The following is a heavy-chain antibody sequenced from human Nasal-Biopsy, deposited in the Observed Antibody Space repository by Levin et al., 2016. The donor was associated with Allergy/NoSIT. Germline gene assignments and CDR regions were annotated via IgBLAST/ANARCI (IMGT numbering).Heavy chain of an antibody. D-gene: IGHD3-3*01. CDR3: AREKVLRYLEWLVNYYMDV. V-gene: IGHV3-23*01. J-gene: IGHJ6*03. Sequence: GGSLRLSCAASGFTFSSHAMSWVRQAPGKGLEWVSTISGSGGFTAYADSVKGRFTISRDNSKNTLSLQLNSLRAEDTAVYYCAREKVLRYLEWLVNYYMDVWGKGTTVTVSS. CDR1: GFTFSSHA. CDR2: ISGSGGFT.